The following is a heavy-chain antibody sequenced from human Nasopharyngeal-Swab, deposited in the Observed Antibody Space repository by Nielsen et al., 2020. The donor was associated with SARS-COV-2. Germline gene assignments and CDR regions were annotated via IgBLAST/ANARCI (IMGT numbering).Heavy chain of an antibody. CDR2: IYPGDSAT. CDR1: GYSFTNYW. V-gene: IGHV5-51*01. J-gene: IGHJ6*02. Sequence: GESLQLSCKGSGYSFTNYWIGWVRQMPGKGLEWMGIIYPGDSATRCSPSFEGQVTRSVDKSISTAYLQWSSLKASDTAMYYCARVQGYCTGGSCYSVFYYFAMDVWGQGTTVTVSS. CDR3: ARVQGYCTGGSCYSVFYYFAMDV. D-gene: IGHD2-15*01.